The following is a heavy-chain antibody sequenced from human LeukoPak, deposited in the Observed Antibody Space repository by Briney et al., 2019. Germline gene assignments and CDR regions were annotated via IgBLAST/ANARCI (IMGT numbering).Heavy chain of an antibody. D-gene: IGHD2-15*01. J-gene: IGHJ4*02. Sequence: GGSLRLSCAPSGFTFSSYAMSRVRQAPGKGLEWVSAISGSGGSTCYADSVKGRFTISRDNSKNTLYLQMNSPRAEDTAVYYCAKLIVVLGAATSDHWGQGTLVTVSS. CDR3: AKLIVVLGAATSDH. CDR2: ISGSGGST. CDR1: GFTFSSYA. V-gene: IGHV3-23*01.